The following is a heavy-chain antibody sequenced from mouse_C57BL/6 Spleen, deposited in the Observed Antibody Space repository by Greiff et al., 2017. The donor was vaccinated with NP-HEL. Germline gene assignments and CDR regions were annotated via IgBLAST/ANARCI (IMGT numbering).Heavy chain of an antibody. V-gene: IGHV1-59*01. CDR2: IDPSDSYT. CDR1: GYTFTSYW. D-gene: IGHD3-2*02. CDR3: ASGRTAQAGFAY. Sequence: VQLQQPGAELVRPGTSVKLSCKASGYTFTSYWMHWVKQRPGQGLEWIGVIDPSDSYTNYNQKFKGKATLTVDTSSSTAYMQLSSLTSEDSAVYYCASGRTAQAGFAYWGQGTLVTVSA. J-gene: IGHJ3*01.